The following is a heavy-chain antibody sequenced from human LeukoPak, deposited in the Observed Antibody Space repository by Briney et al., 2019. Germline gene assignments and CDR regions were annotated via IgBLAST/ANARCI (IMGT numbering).Heavy chain of an antibody. CDR2: IYSDGST. CDR3: ARVRQLSYYYYYMDV. Sequence: GGSLRLSCAASGFTVSSNYMSWVRQAPGKGLEWVSVIYSDGSTYYADSVKDRFTLSRDNFKNTLYLQMNSLRAEDTAVYYCARVRQLSYYYYYMDVWGKGTTVTVSS. V-gene: IGHV3-53*01. CDR1: GFTVSSNY. J-gene: IGHJ6*03. D-gene: IGHD6-13*01.